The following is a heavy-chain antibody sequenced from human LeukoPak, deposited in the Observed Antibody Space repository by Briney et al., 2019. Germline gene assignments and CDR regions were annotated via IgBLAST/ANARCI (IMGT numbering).Heavy chain of an antibody. CDR1: GFTFSSYS. Sequence: NPGGSLRLSCAASGFTFSSYSMNWVRQAPGKGLEWVSSISSSSRYIYYIDPVKGRFTISRDNAKNSLYLQMNSLRAEDTAVYYCARGLTSSWSNNWFDPWGQGTLVTVSS. V-gene: IGHV3-21*01. J-gene: IGHJ5*02. D-gene: IGHD6-13*01. CDR3: ARGLTSSWSNNWFDP. CDR2: ISSSSRYI.